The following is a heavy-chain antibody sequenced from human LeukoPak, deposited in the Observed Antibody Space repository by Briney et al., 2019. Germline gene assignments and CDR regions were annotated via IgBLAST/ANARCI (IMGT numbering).Heavy chain of an antibody. Sequence: PGRSLRLSCAASGFTFSSYGMHWVRQAPGKGLEWVAVIWYDGSNKYYADSVKGRFTISRDNSKNTLYLQMNSLRAEDTAVYYCARDALYYYDSSGYPHHRYYYYYMDVWGKGTTVTVCS. V-gene: IGHV3-33*01. CDR1: GFTFSSYG. J-gene: IGHJ6*03. D-gene: IGHD3-22*01. CDR2: IWYDGSNK. CDR3: ARDALYYYDSSGYPHHRYYYYYMDV.